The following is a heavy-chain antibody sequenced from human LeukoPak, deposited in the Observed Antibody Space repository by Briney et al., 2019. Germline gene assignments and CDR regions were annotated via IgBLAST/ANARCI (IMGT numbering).Heavy chain of an antibody. CDR1: GFTFSSYA. Sequence: GGSLRLSCAASGFTFSSYAMSWVRQAPGKGLEWVSAISGSGGSTYYADSVKGRFTISRDNSKNTLYLQMNSLRAEDTAVYYCARGLLKGVGASQGARYWGQGTLVTVSS. CDR2: ISGSGGST. CDR3: ARGLLKGVGASQGARY. V-gene: IGHV3-23*01. D-gene: IGHD1-26*01. J-gene: IGHJ4*02.